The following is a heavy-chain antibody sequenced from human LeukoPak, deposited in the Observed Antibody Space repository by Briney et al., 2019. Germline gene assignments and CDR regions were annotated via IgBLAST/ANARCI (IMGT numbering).Heavy chain of an antibody. CDR3: ARAYYYASSAFDI. CDR2: IYYGGST. V-gene: IGHV4-39*01. D-gene: IGHD3-22*01. CDR1: GGSISSNTYY. Sequence: PSETLSLTCTVSGGSISSNTYYWDWIRQPPGKGLECIGSIYYGGSTYYNPSLKSRVIISVDTSKNQFSLKLSSVTAADTAVYYCARAYYYASSAFDIWGQGTMVTVSP. J-gene: IGHJ3*02.